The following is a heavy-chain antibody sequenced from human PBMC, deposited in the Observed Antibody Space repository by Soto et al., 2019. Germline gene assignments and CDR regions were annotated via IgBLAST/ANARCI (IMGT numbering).Heavy chain of an antibody. D-gene: IGHD4-17*01. V-gene: IGHV1-69*13. J-gene: IGHJ4*02. Sequence: SSVKVSCKASRDTFSSYAISWVRQAPGQGLEWMGGIIPIFGTANYAQKFQGRVTITADESTSTAYMELSSLRSEDTAVYYCARVPREKDCGDGVGNSGGQGTL. CDR3: ARVPREKDCGDGVGNS. CDR1: RDTFSSYA. CDR2: IIPIFGTA.